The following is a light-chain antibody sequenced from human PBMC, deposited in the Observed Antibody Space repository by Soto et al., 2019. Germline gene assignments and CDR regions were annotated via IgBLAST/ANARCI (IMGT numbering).Light chain of an antibody. CDR3: QHYVSPPIT. J-gene: IGKJ5*01. CDR1: QRVTSTY. CDR2: GAS. V-gene: IGKV3-20*01. Sequence: EIVLTQSPGTLSLSPGERATLSCRASQRVTSTYLAWYQQKPGQAPRLLVYGASSRATGISDRFSGSGSGTDFTLTISRLEPEDFAVYYCQHYVSPPITFGQGTRLENK.